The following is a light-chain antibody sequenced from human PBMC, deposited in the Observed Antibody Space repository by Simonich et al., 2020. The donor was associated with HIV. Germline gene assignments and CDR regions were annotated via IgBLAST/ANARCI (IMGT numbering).Light chain of an antibody. V-gene: IGKV3D-20*02. CDR1: QSVSSIY. J-gene: IGKJ5*01. CDR3: QQNNNWPIT. CDR2: DAS. Sequence: EIVLTQSPGTLSLSPGERATLSCRASQSVSSIYLAWYQQKPGLAPRLLIYDASSRATGIPDRFSGSGSGTEFTLTINSLQSEDFAVYYCQQNNNWPITFGQGTRLEIK.